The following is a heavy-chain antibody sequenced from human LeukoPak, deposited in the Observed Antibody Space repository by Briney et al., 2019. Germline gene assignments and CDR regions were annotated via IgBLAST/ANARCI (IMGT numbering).Heavy chain of an antibody. V-gene: IGHV1-24*01. D-gene: IGHD6-13*01. Sequence: ASVKVSCKVSGYTLTGLSMHWVRQAPGKGLEWMGGFDPEDGETIYAQKFQGRATMTEDTSTDTAYMELSSLRSEDTAVYYCATGPRAASDYYYYGMDVWGQGTTVTVSS. CDR3: ATGPRAASDYYYYGMDV. CDR1: GYTLTGLS. J-gene: IGHJ6*02. CDR2: FDPEDGET.